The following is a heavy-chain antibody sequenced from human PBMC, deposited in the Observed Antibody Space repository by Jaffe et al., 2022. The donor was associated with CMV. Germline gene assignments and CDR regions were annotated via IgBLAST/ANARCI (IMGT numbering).Heavy chain of an antibody. V-gene: IGHV1-18*01. Sequence: QVQLVQSGGEVKKPGASVKVSCKASGYTFTSYGISWVRQAPGQGLEWMGWISGYNGNTNYGQNFQGRVTMTTDTSTSTAYMELRSLRSDDTAVYYCARDRGDGYNYGSYFDYWGQGTLVTVSS. CDR3: ARDRGDGYNYGSYFDY. CDR2: ISGYNGNT. D-gene: IGHD5-12*01. CDR1: GYTFTSYG. J-gene: IGHJ4*02.